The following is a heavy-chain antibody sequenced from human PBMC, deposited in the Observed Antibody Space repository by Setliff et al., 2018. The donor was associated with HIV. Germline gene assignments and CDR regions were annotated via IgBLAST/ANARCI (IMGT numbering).Heavy chain of an antibody. J-gene: IGHJ6*03. CDR1: GYTFGSYD. CDR3: ARARRDSYDRGRRNHYYIDV. Sequence: ASVKVSCKASGYTFGSYDINWVRQATGQGLEWMGWMSPNSGNTGCAQKFQGRVTMTRDTSISTAYMELNNLKFEDTAVYYCARARRDSYDRGRRNHYYIDVWGKGTTVTVSS. D-gene: IGHD3-22*01. V-gene: IGHV1-8*02. CDR2: MSPNSGNT.